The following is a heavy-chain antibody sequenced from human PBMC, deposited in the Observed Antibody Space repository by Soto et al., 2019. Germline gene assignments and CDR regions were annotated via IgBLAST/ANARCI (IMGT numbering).Heavy chain of an antibody. CDR1: GFTFSGSA. V-gene: IGHV3-73*01. D-gene: IGHD4-17*01. CDR3: TRLSDTVSFDY. Sequence: PGGSLRLSCAASGFTFSGSAMHWVRQASGKGLEWVGRIRSKANSYATAYAASVKGRFTISRDDSKNTAYLQMNSLKTEDTAVYYCTRLSDTVSFDYWGQGTLVTVSS. CDR2: IRSKANSYAT. J-gene: IGHJ4*02.